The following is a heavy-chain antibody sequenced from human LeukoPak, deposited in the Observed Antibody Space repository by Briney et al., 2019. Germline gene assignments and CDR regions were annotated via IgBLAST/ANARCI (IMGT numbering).Heavy chain of an antibody. CDR2: INHSGST. Sequence: KTSETLSLTCAVYGGSFSGYYWSWIRQPPGKGLEWIGEINHSGSTNYNPSLKSRVTISVDTSKNQFSLKLSSVTAADTAVYYCARRLRSTVRFYFDYWGQGTVITVSS. D-gene: IGHD2-2*01. V-gene: IGHV4-34*01. J-gene: IGHJ4*02. CDR3: ARRLRSTVRFYFDY. CDR1: GGSFSGYY.